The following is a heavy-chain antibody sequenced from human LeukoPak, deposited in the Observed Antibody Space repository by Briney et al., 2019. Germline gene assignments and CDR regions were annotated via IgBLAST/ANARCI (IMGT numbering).Heavy chain of an antibody. CDR1: GYSISSGYY. Sequence: SETLSLTCAVSGYSISSGYYWGWIRQPPGKGLEWIGSIYHSGSTYYNRSLKSRVTISVDTSKNQFSLKLSSVTAADTAVYYCAREFRYYYGSGSYPANWFDPWGQGTLVTVSS. CDR3: AREFRYYYGSGSYPANWFDP. J-gene: IGHJ5*02. CDR2: IYHSGST. V-gene: IGHV4-38-2*02. D-gene: IGHD3-10*01.